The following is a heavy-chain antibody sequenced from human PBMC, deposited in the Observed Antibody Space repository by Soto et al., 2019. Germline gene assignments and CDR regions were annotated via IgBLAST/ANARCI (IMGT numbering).Heavy chain of an antibody. CDR2: IYSGGST. CDR3: ASSGRTTMWVAALYIYYYYMDV. V-gene: IGHV3-66*01. Sequence: EVQLVESGGGLVQPGGSLRLSCAASGFTVSSNYMSWVRQAPGKGLEWVSVIYSGGSTYYADSVKGRFTISRDNSKNTLYLQMNSLRAEDTSVYYCASSGRTTMWVAALYIYYYYMDVWGKGTTVTVSS. CDR1: GFTVSSNY. J-gene: IGHJ6*03. D-gene: IGHD6-13*01.